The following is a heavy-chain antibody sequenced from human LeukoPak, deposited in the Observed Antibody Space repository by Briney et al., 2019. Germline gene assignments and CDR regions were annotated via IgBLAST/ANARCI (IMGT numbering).Heavy chain of an antibody. CDR3: ARERLAVRVDV. J-gene: IGHJ6*04. Sequence: WETLSLTSTLSGDSISNYYWTWIRQSAGKGLQWIGRINTSGNTNYNPYLKSRVTMSLDTSKNQFSLNLSSVTAADTAVYYCARERLAVRVDVWGKGTPVTVSS. V-gene: IGHV4-4*07. CDR2: INTSGNT. CDR1: GDSISNYY. D-gene: IGHD6-6*01.